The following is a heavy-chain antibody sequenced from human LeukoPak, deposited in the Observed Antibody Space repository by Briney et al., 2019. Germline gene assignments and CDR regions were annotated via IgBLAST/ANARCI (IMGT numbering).Heavy chain of an antibody. Sequence: TGGSQRLSCAASGFTFSSYWMSWVRQAPGKGLEWVANIKQDGNKENHVDSVKGRFTISRDNAKNPLFLQMNSLRAEDTAVYYCARDVSGGTLDYWGQGTLVTVSS. D-gene: IGHD3-16*01. CDR2: IKQDGNKE. V-gene: IGHV3-7*01. CDR3: ARDVSGGTLDY. CDR1: GFTFSSYW. J-gene: IGHJ4*02.